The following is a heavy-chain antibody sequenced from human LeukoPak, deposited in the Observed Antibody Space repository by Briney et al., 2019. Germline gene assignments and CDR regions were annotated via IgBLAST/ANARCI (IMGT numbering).Heavy chain of an antibody. CDR1: GFTFSSYS. CDR3: AKRWELSPVDAFDI. J-gene: IGHJ3*02. Sequence: GGSLRLSCAASGFTFSSYSMNWVRQAPGKGLEWVSSISSSSSYIYYADSVKGRFTISRDNSKNTLYLQMNSLRAEDTAVYYCAKRWELSPVDAFDIWGQGTMVTVSS. D-gene: IGHD1-26*01. V-gene: IGHV3-21*01. CDR2: ISSSSSYI.